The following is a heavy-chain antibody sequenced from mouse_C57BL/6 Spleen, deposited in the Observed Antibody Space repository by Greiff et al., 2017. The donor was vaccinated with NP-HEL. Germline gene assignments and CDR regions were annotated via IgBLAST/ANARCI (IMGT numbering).Heavy chain of an antibody. D-gene: IGHD1-1*01. Sequence: EVQLVESEGGLVQPGSSMKLSCTASGFTFSDYYMAWVRQVPEKGLEWVANINYDGSSTYYLDSLKSRFIISRDNAKNILYLQMSSLKSEDTATYYCARDGDYYGSSSWYFDVWGTGTTVTVSS. CDR1: GFTFSDYY. CDR2: INYDGSST. J-gene: IGHJ1*03. V-gene: IGHV5-16*01. CDR3: ARDGDYYGSSSWYFDV.